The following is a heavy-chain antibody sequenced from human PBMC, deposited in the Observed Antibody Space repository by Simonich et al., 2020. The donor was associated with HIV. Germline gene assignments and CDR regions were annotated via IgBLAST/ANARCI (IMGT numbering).Heavy chain of an antibody. CDR3: ARRHPTAVTTPYFDY. D-gene: IGHD4-17*01. CDR2: NNHSVST. J-gene: IGHJ4*02. CDR1: GGSFSGYY. V-gene: IGHV4-34*01. Sequence: QVQLQQWGAGLLKPSETLSLTCAVYGGSFSGYYWSWIRQPPGKGLEWIGENNHSVSTNYNPSLKSRVTISVDTSKNQFSLKLSSVTAADTAVYYCARRHPTAVTTPYFDYWGQGTLVTVSS.